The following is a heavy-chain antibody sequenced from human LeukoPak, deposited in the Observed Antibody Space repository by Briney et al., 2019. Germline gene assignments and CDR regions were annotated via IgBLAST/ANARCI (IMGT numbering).Heavy chain of an antibody. Sequence: GGSLRLSCAASGFTFSDYYMSWMRQAPGKGLEWVSFISSSGSAEYYADSVKGRFTISRDNAKNLLYLQMSSLTAEETAVYYCARDERYYDFWSGRDWGQGTLVTVSS. CDR2: ISSSGSAE. CDR1: GFTFSDYY. V-gene: IGHV3-11*04. D-gene: IGHD3-3*01. J-gene: IGHJ4*02. CDR3: ARDERYYDFWSGRD.